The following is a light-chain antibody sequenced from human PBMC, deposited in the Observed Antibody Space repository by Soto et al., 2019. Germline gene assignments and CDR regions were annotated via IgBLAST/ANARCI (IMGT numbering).Light chain of an antibody. CDR3: QQYYSYPLT. CDR1: QGISSY. CDR2: AAS. Sequence: AIRMTQSPSSFSASTGDRVTITCRASQGISSYLAWYQQNPGKAPKLLIYAASTLQSGVPSRFSGSGSGTDFTLTISCLQSEEFATYYCQQYYSYPLTFGGGTKVYVK. J-gene: IGKJ4*01. V-gene: IGKV1-8*01.